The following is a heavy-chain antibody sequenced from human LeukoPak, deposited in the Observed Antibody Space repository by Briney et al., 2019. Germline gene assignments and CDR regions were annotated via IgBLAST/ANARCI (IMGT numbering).Heavy chain of an antibody. V-gene: IGHV3-30-3*01. CDR2: ISYDGSNK. CDR1: GFTFSSYA. CDR3: ARDPDPPAVLYYYYGMDV. J-gene: IGHJ6*02. Sequence: GGSLRLSCAASGFTFSSYAMHWVRQAPGKGLEWVAVISYDGSNKYYADSVKGRFTISRDNSKNTLYLQMNSLRAEDTAVYYCARDPDPPAVLYYYYGMDVWGQGTTVTVSS.